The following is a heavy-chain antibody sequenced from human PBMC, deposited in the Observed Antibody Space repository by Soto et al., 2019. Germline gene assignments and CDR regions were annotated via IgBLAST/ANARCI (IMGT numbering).Heavy chain of an antibody. CDR1: GGSISSSSYY. CDR2: IYYSGST. CDR3: ARLMGNWNEWGHYYYYYMDV. Sequence: SETLSLTCTVSGGSISSSSYYWGWIRQPPGKGLEWIGSIYYSGSTYYNPSLKSRVTISADTSKNQFSLKLTSVTAADTAVFYCARLMGNWNEWGHYYYYYMDVWGKGTTVTVSS. V-gene: IGHV4-39*01. D-gene: IGHD1-20*01. J-gene: IGHJ6*03.